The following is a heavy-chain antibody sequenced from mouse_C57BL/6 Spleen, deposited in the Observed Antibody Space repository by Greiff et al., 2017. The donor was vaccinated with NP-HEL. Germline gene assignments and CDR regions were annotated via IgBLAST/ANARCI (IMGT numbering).Heavy chain of an antibody. CDR3: ARGAFYYYGSSLYYFDY. CDR2: IYIGNGYT. J-gene: IGHJ2*01. D-gene: IGHD1-1*01. Sequence: EVKLQESGAELVRPGSSVKMSCKTSGYTFTSYGINWVKQRPGQGLEWIGYIYIGNGYTEYNEKFKGKATLTSDTSSSTAYMQLSSLTSEDSAIYFCARGAFYYYGSSLYYFDYWGQGTTLTVSS. CDR1: GYTFTSYG. V-gene: IGHV1-58*01.